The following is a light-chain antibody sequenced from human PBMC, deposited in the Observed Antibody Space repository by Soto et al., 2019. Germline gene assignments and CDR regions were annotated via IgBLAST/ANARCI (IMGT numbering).Light chain of an antibody. CDR3: QSYDNSLRASV. CDR2: SNN. J-gene: IGLJ2*01. Sequence: QSVLTQPPSVSGAPGQRVTISCTGSRSNIGAGYEVHWYQQLPGTAPKLLIFSNNNRPSGVPDRFSGSKSGTSASLAFTGLQAEDEADYYCQSYDNSLRASVFGGGTKLTVL. V-gene: IGLV1-40*01. CDR1: RSNIGAGYE.